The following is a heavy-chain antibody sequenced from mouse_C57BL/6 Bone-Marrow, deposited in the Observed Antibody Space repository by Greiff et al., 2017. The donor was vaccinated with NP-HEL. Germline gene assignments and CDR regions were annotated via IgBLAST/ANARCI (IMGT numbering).Heavy chain of an antibody. D-gene: IGHD2-1*01. CDR3: ANIYYGNYFDY. V-gene: IGHV1-81*01. CDR2: IYPRSGNT. Sequence: VQLQESGAELARPGASVKLSCKASGYTFTSYGISWVKQRTGQGLEWIGEIYPRSGNTYYNEKFKGKATLTADKSSSTAYMELRSLTSEDSAVYFCANIYYGNYFDYWGQGTTLTVSS. J-gene: IGHJ2*01. CDR1: GYTFTSYG.